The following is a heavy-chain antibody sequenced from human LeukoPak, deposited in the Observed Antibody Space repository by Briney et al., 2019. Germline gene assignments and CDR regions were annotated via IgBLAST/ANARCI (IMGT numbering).Heavy chain of an antibody. J-gene: IGHJ4*02. D-gene: IGHD7-27*01. V-gene: IGHV3-23*01. CDR3: VHHTGEGWFYFPY. CDR2: IGGDADGT. CDR1: GFTVTNLA. Sequence: PGGSLRLSCPASGFTVTNLAIAWVRQAPGKGLEWVAAIGGDADGTTYPDRVRGRFFLSRDSSKNTLYLQMNVLTVEDTAVYHCVHHTGEGWFYFPYWGQGTPVTVSS.